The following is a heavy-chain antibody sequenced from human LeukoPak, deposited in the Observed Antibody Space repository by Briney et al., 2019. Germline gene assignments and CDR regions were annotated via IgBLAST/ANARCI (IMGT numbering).Heavy chain of an antibody. D-gene: IGHD6-19*01. CDR2: IYNSGST. J-gene: IGHJ5*02. V-gene: IGHV4-59*01. CDR1: GGSISSYY. Sequence: SETLSLTCTVSGGSISSYYWNWIRQPPGKGLEWIGYIYNSGSTNYNPSLKSRVTISVDTSKNQFSLKLSSVTAADTAVYYCARGYTSGWNWFDPWGQGTLVTVSS. CDR3: ARGYTSGWNWFDP.